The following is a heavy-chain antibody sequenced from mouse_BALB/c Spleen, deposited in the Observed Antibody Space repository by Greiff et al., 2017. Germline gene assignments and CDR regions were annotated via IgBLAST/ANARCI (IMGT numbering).Heavy chain of an antibody. CDR1: GFTFTDYY. CDR2: IRNKANGYTT. Sequence: EVQGVESGGGLVQPGGSLRLSCAPSGFTFTDYYMSWVRQPPGKALEWLGFIRNKANGYTTEYSASVKGRFTISRDNSQSILYLQMNTLRAEDSATYYCARYDYDVRYWYFDVWGAGTTGTVSS. V-gene: IGHV7-3*02. J-gene: IGHJ1*01. D-gene: IGHD2-4*01. CDR3: ARYDYDVRYWYFDV.